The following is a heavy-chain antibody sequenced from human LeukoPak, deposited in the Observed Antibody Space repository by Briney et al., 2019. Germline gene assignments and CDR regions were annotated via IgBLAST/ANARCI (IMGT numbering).Heavy chain of an antibody. Sequence: GGSLRLSCAASGFTFSNYAMTWVRQAPGKGLQWDSSISDSGTSTDYADSVKGRFTIARDNSKNTVYLQMNSLRAGDTAVYYCAKGPRFCSSTSCYRGDYWRRGTLVTVSS. V-gene: IGHV3-23*01. J-gene: IGHJ4*02. CDR1: GFTFSNYA. CDR3: AKGPRFCSSTSCYRGDY. CDR2: ISDSGTST. D-gene: IGHD2-2*01.